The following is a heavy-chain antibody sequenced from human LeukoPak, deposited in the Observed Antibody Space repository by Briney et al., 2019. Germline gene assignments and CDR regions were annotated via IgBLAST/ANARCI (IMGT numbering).Heavy chain of an antibody. Sequence: ASVKVSCKASGYTFTSYGISWVRQAPGQGLEWMGWISAYNGNTNYAQKLQGRVTMTTDTSTSTAYMELRSLRSDDTAVYYCARDAPLEGVPGLVDYWGQGTLVTVSS. J-gene: IGHJ4*02. CDR1: GYTFTSYG. D-gene: IGHD2-2*01. V-gene: IGHV1-18*01. CDR2: ISAYNGNT. CDR3: ARDAPLEGVPGLVDY.